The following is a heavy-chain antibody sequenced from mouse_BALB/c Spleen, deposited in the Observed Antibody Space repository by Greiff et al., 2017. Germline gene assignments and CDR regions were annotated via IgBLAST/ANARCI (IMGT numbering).Heavy chain of an antibody. CDR1: GYAFTNYL. CDR3: ARWYYGSDY. V-gene: IGHV1-54*01. Sequence: VQLQQSGAELVRPGTSVKVSCKASGYAFTNYLIEWVKQRPGQGLEWIGVINPGSGGTNYNEKFKGKATLTADKSSSTAYMQLSSLTSDDSAVYFCARWYYGSDYWGQGTTLTVSS. D-gene: IGHD1-1*01. J-gene: IGHJ2*01. CDR2: INPGSGGT.